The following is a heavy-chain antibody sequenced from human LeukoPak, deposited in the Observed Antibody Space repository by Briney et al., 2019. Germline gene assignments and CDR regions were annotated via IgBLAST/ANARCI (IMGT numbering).Heavy chain of an antibody. V-gene: IGHV3-15*05. CDR1: GFTFSNAW. D-gene: IGHD2-2*01. CDR2: IYRNADGGTT. CDR3: TTDSYCSTTTCYASSNYYYGLDA. Sequence: PGGSLRLSCAASGFTFSNAWMTWVRQAPGKGLEWVGRIYRNADGGTTDYAAPVKGRFTISRDDSKNTLYLQMNSVKTEDTAVYYCTTDSYCSTTTCYASSNYYYGLDAWGQGTSVTVSS. J-gene: IGHJ6*02.